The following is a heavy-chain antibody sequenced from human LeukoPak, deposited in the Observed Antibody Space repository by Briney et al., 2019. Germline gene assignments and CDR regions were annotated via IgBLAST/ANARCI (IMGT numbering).Heavy chain of an antibody. D-gene: IGHD5-18*01. CDR3: ASDTAMAPWYFDL. CDR1: GGSISSYY. J-gene: IGHJ2*01. CDR2: IYYSGST. V-gene: IGHV4-59*01. Sequence: SETLSLTCTASGGSISSYYWSWIRQPPGKGLEWIGYIYYSGSTNYNPSLKSRVTISVDTSKNQFSLKLSSVTAADTAVYYCASDTAMAPWYFDLWGRGTLVTVSS.